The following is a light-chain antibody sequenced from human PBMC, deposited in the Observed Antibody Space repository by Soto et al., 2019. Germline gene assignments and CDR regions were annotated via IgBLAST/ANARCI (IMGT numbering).Light chain of an antibody. CDR2: DVS. J-gene: IGLJ1*01. CDR3: SSYTSSSTPNV. V-gene: IGLV2-14*01. CDR1: SNDINRYNY. Sequence: QSVLTQPAPVSGSPGQSITISCTGNSNDINRYNYVSWYQQHPGKAPKLMIYDVSNRPSGVSNRFSGSKSGNTASLTISCLQAEDEADYYCSSYTSSSTPNVFGTGTKVTVL.